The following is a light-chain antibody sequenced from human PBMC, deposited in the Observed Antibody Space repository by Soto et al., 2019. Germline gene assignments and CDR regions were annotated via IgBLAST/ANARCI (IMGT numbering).Light chain of an antibody. CDR1: QSVSSY. V-gene: IGKV3-11*01. CDR2: DAS. CDR3: QQRGYT. J-gene: IGKJ2*01. Sequence: EIVLTQSPATLSLSPGERATFSCRASQSVSSYLAWYQQKPGQAPRLLIYDASTRATGIPARFRGSGSGTDFTLSISSLEPEDFAVYYCQQRGYTFGQGTKLEIK.